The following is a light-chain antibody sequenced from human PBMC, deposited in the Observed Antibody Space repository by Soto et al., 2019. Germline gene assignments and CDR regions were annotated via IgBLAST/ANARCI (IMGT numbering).Light chain of an antibody. CDR1: QSLVYSDGNTY. V-gene: IGKV2-30*01. CDR3: MQGTHSPWT. J-gene: IGKJ1*01. Sequence: DVVMTQSPLSLPVTLGQPASISCRSSQSLVYSDGNTYLNWFQQRPGQSPRRLIYKVSNRDSGVPDRFSGSVSGTDFTLKISRVEAEDVGVYYCMQGTHSPWTFGQGTKVEIK. CDR2: KVS.